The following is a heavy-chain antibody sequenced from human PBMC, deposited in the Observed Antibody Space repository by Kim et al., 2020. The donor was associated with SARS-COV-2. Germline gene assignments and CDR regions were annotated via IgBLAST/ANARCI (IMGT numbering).Heavy chain of an antibody. J-gene: IGHJ6*02. CDR3: AKDLGGMDV. Sequence: GGSLRLSCAASGFTFSSYAMSWVRQAPGKGLEWVSVIYSGGSSTYYADSVKGRFTISRDNSKNTLYLQMNSLRAEDTAVYYCAKDLGGMDVWGQGTTVTVSS. CDR2: IYSGGSST. D-gene: IGHD3-16*01. CDR1: GFTFSSYA. V-gene: IGHV3-23*03.